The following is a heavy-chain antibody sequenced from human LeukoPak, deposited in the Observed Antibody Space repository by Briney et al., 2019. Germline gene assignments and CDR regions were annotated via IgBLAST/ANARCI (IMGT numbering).Heavy chain of an antibody. D-gene: IGHD6-19*01. CDR2: ISYDGSNK. CDR1: GFTFSSYG. V-gene: IGHV3-30*03. J-gene: IGHJ4*02. CDR3: ASLTVAGTAFGY. Sequence: TGGSLRLPCAASGFTFSSYGMLWVRQAPGKGLEWVAVISYDGSNKYYADSVKGRFTISRDNSRNTLYLQMNSLRAEDTAVYYCASLTVAGTAFGYWGQGTLVTVSS.